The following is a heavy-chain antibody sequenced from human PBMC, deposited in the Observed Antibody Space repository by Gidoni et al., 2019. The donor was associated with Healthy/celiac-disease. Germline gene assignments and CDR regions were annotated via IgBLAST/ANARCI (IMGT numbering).Heavy chain of an antibody. Sequence: QVQLVESGGGVVQPGRSLRLSCAASGFTFSSYAMHWVRQAPGKGLEWVAVISYDGSNKYYADSVKGRFTISRDNSKNTLYLQMNSLRAEDTAVYYCAREGDYSSSWYYFDYWGQGTLVTVSS. CDR1: GFTFSSYA. V-gene: IGHV3-30*01. CDR3: AREGDYSSSWYYFDY. D-gene: IGHD6-13*01. CDR2: ISYDGSNK. J-gene: IGHJ4*02.